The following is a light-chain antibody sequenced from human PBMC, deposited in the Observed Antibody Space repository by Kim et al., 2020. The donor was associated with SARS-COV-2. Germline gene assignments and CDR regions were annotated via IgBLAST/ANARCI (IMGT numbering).Light chain of an antibody. CDR1: SSEVGSYNY. J-gene: IGLJ2*01. CDR3: CSYAGSVV. V-gene: IGLV2-11*01. CDR2: DVT. Sequence: PGQAVTISCTGTSSEVGSYNYVSWYQQHPGKAPNLIIYDVTKRPSGVPDRFSGSKSGNTASLTISGLQAEDEADYYCCSYAGSVVFGGGTQLTVL.